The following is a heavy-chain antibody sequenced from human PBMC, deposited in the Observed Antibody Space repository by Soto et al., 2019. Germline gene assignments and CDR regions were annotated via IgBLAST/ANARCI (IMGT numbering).Heavy chain of an antibody. CDR1: GESFSGYY. CDR3: AGTGPTYAFDI. D-gene: IGHD7-27*01. Sequence: QVQLQQWGAELLKPSETLSLTCAVYGESFSGYYWSWIRQPPGKGLEWIGEINRGGSTTYNPSLTSRDTISVQTSKKQISLKMTSVTAADTAVYYCAGTGPTYAFDIWGQGTMVAVSS. CDR2: INRGGST. V-gene: IGHV4-34*01. J-gene: IGHJ3*02.